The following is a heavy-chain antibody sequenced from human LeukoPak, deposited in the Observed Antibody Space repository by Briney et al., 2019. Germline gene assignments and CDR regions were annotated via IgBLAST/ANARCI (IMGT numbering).Heavy chain of an antibody. D-gene: IGHD1-26*01. J-gene: IGHJ6*02. V-gene: IGHV3-9*01. CDR3: PRVGPYYGMDV. CDR2: ISWNSGSI. CDR1: GFTFDDYA. Sequence: GGSLRLSCAASGFTFDDYAMHWVRQAPGKGLEWVSGISWNSGSIGYADSVKGRFTISRDNAKNSLYLQMNSLRAEDTAVYYCPRVGPYYGMDVWGQGTTVTVSS.